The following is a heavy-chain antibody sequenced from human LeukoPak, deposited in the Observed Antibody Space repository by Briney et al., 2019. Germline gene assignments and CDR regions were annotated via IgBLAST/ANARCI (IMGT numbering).Heavy chain of an antibody. D-gene: IGHD6-19*01. V-gene: IGHV3-7*03. CDR1: GFNFRDHW. J-gene: IGHJ4*02. CDR3: VKNDGWFHLAQ. Sequence: GGSLRLSCAVSGFNFRDHWMDWVRQAPGKGLEWVGHIKNDGSETYYLDSLKGRFSISRDNTNNALYLQMNSLRVEDAAVYYRVKNDGWFHLAQWGQGTLVTVSS. CDR2: IKNDGSET.